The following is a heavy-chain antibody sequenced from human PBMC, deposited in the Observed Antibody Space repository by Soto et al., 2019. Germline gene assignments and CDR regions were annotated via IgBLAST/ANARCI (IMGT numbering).Heavy chain of an antibody. D-gene: IGHD1-1*01. CDR1: GGSFSGYY. CDR3: ARGWIADY. Sequence: SETLSLTCAVYGGSFSGYYWSWIRQPPGKGLEWIGEINHSGSTNYNPSLKSRVTISVDTSKNQFSLKLSSVTAADTAVYYCARGWIADYWGQGTLVTVS. V-gene: IGHV4-34*01. J-gene: IGHJ4*02. CDR2: INHSGST.